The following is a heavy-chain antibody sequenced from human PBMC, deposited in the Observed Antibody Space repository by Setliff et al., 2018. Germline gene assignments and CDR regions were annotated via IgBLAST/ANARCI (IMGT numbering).Heavy chain of an antibody. V-gene: IGHV1-2*02. Sequence: ASVKVSCKTSGYPFGGYYIYWMRQAPGQGLEWMGWIDPKSGRTKYAVKFQGRVTMTRDTSISTIYIEVSSLTSDDTAMYYCAKQGDLAFDYWGQGTQVTGSS. CDR1: GYPFGGYY. CDR2: IDPKSGRT. CDR3: AKQGDLAFDY. D-gene: IGHD3-16*01. J-gene: IGHJ4*02.